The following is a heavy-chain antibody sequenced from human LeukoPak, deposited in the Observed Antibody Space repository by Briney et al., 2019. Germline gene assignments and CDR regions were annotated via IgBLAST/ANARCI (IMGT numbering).Heavy chain of an antibody. V-gene: IGHV1-2*02. D-gene: IGHD6-6*01. CDR2: INPNSGGT. J-gene: IGHJ3*02. CDR1: GYTLTGYY. CDR3: ARDRPATGAFDI. Sequence: GASVKVSCKASGYTLTGYYMHWVRQAPGRGLEWMGWINPNSGGTNYAQKFQGRVTMTRDTSISTAYMELSRLRSDDTAVYYCARDRPATGAFDIWGQGTMVTVSS.